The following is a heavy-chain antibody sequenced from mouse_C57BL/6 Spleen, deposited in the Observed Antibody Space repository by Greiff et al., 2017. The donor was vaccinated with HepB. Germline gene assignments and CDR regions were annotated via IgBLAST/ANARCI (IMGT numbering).Heavy chain of an antibody. V-gene: IGHV1-15*01. CDR3: TREDYGSEGFAY. D-gene: IGHD1-1*01. Sequence: QVQLQQSGAELVRPGASVTLSCKASGYTFTDYEMHWVKQTPVHGLEWIGAIDPETGGTAYNQKFKGKAILTADKSSSTAYMERRSLTSEDSAVYYCTREDYGSEGFAYWGQGTLVTVSA. J-gene: IGHJ3*01. CDR2: IDPETGGT. CDR1: GYTFTDYE.